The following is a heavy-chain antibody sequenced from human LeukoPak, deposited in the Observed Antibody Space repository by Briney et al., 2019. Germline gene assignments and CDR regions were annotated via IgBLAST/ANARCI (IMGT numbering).Heavy chain of an antibody. V-gene: IGHV1-69*06. CDR2: IITIFGTA. CDR3: ARDEVPLRAHKHYYYYYMDV. Sequence: SVKVSCKASGGTFSSCAINWVRQAPGQGLEWMGRIITIFGTANYAQKFQGRVTITADKSTSTAYMELSSLRSEDTAVYYCARDEVPLRAHKHYYYYYMDVWGKGTTVTVSS. J-gene: IGHJ6*03. CDR1: GGTFSSCA.